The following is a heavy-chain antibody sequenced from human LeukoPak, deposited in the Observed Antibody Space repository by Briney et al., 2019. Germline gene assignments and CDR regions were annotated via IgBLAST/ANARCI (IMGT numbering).Heavy chain of an antibody. Sequence: PGGSLRLSCAGSGFNFNNYAMHWVRQAPGKGLEWLSGISWNSGTRGYADSVKGRFTISRDNSKNSLYLQMNSLRAEDTALYYCAKDTSGSYRQAGVLSEWGQGTLVTVSS. J-gene: IGHJ4*02. CDR3: AKDTSGSYRQAGVLSE. D-gene: IGHD1-26*01. CDR1: GFNFNNYA. V-gene: IGHV3-9*01. CDR2: ISWNSGTR.